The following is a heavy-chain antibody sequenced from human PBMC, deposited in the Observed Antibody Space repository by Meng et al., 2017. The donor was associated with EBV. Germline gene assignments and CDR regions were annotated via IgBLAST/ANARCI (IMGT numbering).Heavy chain of an antibody. CDR2: IIPIFGTA. D-gene: IGHD6-13*01. V-gene: IGHV1-69*06. CDR1: GGTFSSNA. CDR3: ARAEIAAAGRLDY. J-gene: IGHJ4*02. Sequence: PVVRAGAKVESPGAPVKVSCKSSGGTFSSNAISWVRQAPGQGLEWMGGIIPIFGTANYAQKFQGRVTITADKSTSTAYMELSSLRSEDTAVYYCARAEIAAAGRLDYWGQGTLVTVFS.